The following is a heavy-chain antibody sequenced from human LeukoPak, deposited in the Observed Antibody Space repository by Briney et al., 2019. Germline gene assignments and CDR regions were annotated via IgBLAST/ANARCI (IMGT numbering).Heavy chain of an antibody. Sequence: ASVKVSCKASGYTFTSYGISWVRQAPGQGLEWMGWISAYNGNTNYAQKFQGRVTMTTDTSTSTAYMELRSLRSDDTAVYYCVRVRRYCSGGSCYFDYWGQGTLVTVSS. D-gene: IGHD2-15*01. V-gene: IGHV1-18*01. CDR3: VRVRRYCSGGSCYFDY. CDR2: ISAYNGNT. J-gene: IGHJ4*02. CDR1: GYTFTSYG.